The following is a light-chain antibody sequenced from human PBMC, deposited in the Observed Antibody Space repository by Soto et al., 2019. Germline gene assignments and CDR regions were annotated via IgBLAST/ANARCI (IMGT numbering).Light chain of an antibody. CDR1: QSVSSSY. Sequence: EIVLTQSPGTLSLSPGERATLSCRASQSVSSSYLAWYQQKPGQAHRQLIYGASSRATGIPDRFSGSGSGTAFTRPLTRLEPEDFAVYYCQHYRTSFGGGTRVEIK. J-gene: IGKJ4*01. CDR3: QHYRTS. CDR2: GAS. V-gene: IGKV3-20*01.